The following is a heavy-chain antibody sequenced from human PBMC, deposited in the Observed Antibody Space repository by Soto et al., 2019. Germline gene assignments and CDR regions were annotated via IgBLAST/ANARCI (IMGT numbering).Heavy chain of an antibody. Sequence: LRGSGAASGLTFSSFWMDWVGQAPGKGLEWVANINPDGSEKHYVDSVKGRFTISRDNAKNSLYLQMSSLTAEDSALYYCSRSLDSWGQGTRVTVSS. V-gene: IGHV3-7*01. J-gene: IGHJ4*02. CDR2: INPDGSEK. CDR3: SRSLDS. CDR1: GLTFSSFW.